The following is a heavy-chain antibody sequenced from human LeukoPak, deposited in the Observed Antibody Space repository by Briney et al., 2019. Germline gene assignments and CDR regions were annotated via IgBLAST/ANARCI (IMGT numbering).Heavy chain of an antibody. CDR3: ARIRPGGAPPDY. Sequence: SETLSLTCAVYGGSFSGYYWSWIRQPPGKGLDWIGEINHSGSTNYNPSLKSRVTISVDTSKNQFSLKLSSVTAADTAVYYCARIRPGGAPPDYWGQGTLVTVSS. CDR2: INHSGST. D-gene: IGHD3-16*01. CDR1: GGSFSGYY. J-gene: IGHJ4*02. V-gene: IGHV4-34*01.